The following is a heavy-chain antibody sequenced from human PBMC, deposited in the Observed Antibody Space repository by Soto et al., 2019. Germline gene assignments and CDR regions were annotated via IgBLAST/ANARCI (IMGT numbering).Heavy chain of an antibody. CDR3: ASLRSGLSYGSGSYSLP. Sequence: PGGSLRLSCAASGFTFSSYAMHWVRQAPGKGLEWVAVISYDGSNKYYADSVKGRFTISRDNSKNTLYLQMNSLRAEDTAVYYCASLRSGLSYGSGSYSLPWGQGALVTVSS. J-gene: IGHJ5*02. CDR2: ISYDGSNK. D-gene: IGHD3-10*01. CDR1: GFTFSSYA. V-gene: IGHV3-30-3*01.